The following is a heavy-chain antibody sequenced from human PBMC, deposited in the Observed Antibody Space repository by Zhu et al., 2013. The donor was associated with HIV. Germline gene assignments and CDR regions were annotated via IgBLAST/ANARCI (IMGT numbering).Heavy chain of an antibody. Sequence: VQLVQSGVEVKKPGASVKVSCKASGYTFTGYHIHWVRQAPGQGLEWMGWINPNSGGTKYAQKFLGRVTMTRDTSISTAYMEVSRLRSDDMAVYYCARERGIAAAGTNFENWGQGTLVTVSS. J-gene: IGHJ4*02. V-gene: IGHV1-2*02. CDR1: GYTFTGYH. CDR3: ARERGIAAAGTNFEN. D-gene: IGHD6-13*01. CDR2: INPNSGGT.